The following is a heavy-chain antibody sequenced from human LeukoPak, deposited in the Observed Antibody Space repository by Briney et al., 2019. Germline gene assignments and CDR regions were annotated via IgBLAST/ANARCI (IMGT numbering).Heavy chain of an antibody. D-gene: IGHD2-21*01. CDR2: ISSSSLNI. J-gene: IGHJ6*03. CDR1: GLTLCSFT. V-gene: IGHV3-21*01. CDR3: ARGILAAEGTYYYYMDV. Sequence: SGGSLRLSCAASGLTLCSFTSMGLRQAPGKGLEWVSSISSSSLNIYYADSVKGRFTISRDNVKKSLYLQMNSLRAEDTAVYYCARGILAAEGTYYYYMDVWGKGITVTVSS.